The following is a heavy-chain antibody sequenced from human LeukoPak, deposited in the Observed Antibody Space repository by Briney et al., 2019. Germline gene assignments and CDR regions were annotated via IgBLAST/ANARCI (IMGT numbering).Heavy chain of an antibody. CDR3: ARTDGGSYYLHL. D-gene: IGHD2-15*01. CDR2: INGGGSST. J-gene: IGHJ4*02. V-gene: IGHV3-74*03. Sequence: PGGSLRLSCVASGFTFSPYWMYWVRQAPGKGLVWVSRINGGGSSTKYAESVKGRFTISRDNAKNTPFLQMNSLRVEDASVYYCARTDGGSYYLHLWGQGALVTVSS. CDR1: GFTFSPYW.